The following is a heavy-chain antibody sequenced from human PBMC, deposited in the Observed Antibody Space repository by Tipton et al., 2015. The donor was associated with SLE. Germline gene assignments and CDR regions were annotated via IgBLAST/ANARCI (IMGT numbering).Heavy chain of an antibody. Sequence: LRLSCAASGFTFSSYEMNWVRQAPGKGLEWIGEINHSGSTNYNPSLKSRVTISVDTTKNQFSLRLSSVTAADTAVYFCARLTWDYDLGSYYMDVWGKGTTVTVSS. CDR1: GFTFSSYE. CDR2: INHSGST. J-gene: IGHJ6*03. V-gene: IGHV4-34*01. D-gene: IGHD3-3*01. CDR3: ARLTWDYDLGSYYMDV.